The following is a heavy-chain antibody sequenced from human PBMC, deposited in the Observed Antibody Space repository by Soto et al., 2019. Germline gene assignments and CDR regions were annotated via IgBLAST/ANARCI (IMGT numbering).Heavy chain of an antibody. J-gene: IGHJ1*01. Sequence: QVQLQESGPGLVKPSQTLSLTCTVSGGSISSGGYYWSWIRQHPGKGLEWIGYIYYSGSTYYNPSLKSRVTISVDTSKNQFSLRLSSVTAADTAVYYCAIYDSSGSRGFQHWGQGTLVTVSS. CDR3: AIYDSSGSRGFQH. CDR1: GGSISSGGYY. CDR2: IYYSGST. D-gene: IGHD3-22*01. V-gene: IGHV4-31*03.